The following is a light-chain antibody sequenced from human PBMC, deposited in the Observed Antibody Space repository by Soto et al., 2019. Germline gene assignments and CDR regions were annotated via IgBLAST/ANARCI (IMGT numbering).Light chain of an antibody. V-gene: IGLV2-14*01. CDR3: SSFTNTYSYV. CDR1: SSDVGGYNY. J-gene: IGLJ1*01. Sequence: QSALTQPASVSGSPGQSITISCTGTSSDVGGYNYVSWYQQHPGRAPRLMVYEVTNRPSGVSNRFSGSKSGNTASLTISGLQAEDEADYYCSSFTNTYSYVFGTGTKVTVL. CDR2: EVT.